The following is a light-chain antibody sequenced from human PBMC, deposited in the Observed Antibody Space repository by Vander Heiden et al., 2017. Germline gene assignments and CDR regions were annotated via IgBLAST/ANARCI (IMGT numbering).Light chain of an antibody. CDR3: QQGSSWPFT. CDR2: AAS. J-gene: IGKJ2*01. CDR1: QSVSSY. V-gene: IGKV3-11*01. Sequence: EIVLTQSPATLSLSPGERATLSCRASQSVSSYLGWYQQKPGQAPRLLIYAASTRDTGIPARFSGGGSGTDFTLTISSLEPEDFAVYYCQQGSSWPFTFGQGTKLEIK.